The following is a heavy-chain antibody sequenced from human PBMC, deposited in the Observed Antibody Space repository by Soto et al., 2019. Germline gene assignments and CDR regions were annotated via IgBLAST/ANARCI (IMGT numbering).Heavy chain of an antibody. D-gene: IGHD1-26*01. V-gene: IGHV4-31*03. CDR1: GGSISSGGYY. J-gene: IGHJ4*02. CDR3: ARWVGATSFDY. Sequence: QVQLQESGPGLVKPSQTLSLTCTVSGGSISSGGYYWSWIRQHPGKGLEWIGYIYSGSTYYNPSLKRRVTISVDTAKNRFSLKLSSVTAADTAVYYCARWVGATSFDYWGQGTLVTVSS. CDR2: IYSGST.